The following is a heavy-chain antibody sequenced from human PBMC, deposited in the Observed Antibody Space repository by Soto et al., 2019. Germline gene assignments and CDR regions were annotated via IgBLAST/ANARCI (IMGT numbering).Heavy chain of an antibody. J-gene: IGHJ4*02. CDR3: TRALPDFETTGHYIDY. Sequence: LRLSCSASGFTVSNHYMTWVRQAPGKGLEWVSVIYSGGSRYYADSVKGRFAISRDHSKNTLYLQMNSLTAEDTAVYYCTRALPDFETTGHYIDYWGQGTLVTVSS. D-gene: IGHD2-8*02. CDR2: IYSGGSR. V-gene: IGHV3-53*01. CDR1: GFTVSNHY.